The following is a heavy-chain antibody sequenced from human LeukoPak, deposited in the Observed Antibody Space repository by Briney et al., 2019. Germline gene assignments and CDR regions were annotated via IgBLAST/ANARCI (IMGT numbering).Heavy chain of an antibody. V-gene: IGHV4-59*12. CDR2: IYYSGST. CDR3: ARRDVLRLFDP. D-gene: IGHD3-3*01. J-gene: IGHJ5*02. CDR1: GGSISSYY. Sequence: PSETLSLTCTVSGGSISSYYWSWIRQPPGKGLEWIGYIYYSGSTNYNPSLKSRVTISVDTSKNQFSLKLSSVTAADTAVYYCARRDVLRLFDPWGQGTLVTVSS.